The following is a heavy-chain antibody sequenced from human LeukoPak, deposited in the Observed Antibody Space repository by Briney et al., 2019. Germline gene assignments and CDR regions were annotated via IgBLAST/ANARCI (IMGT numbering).Heavy chain of an antibody. CDR2: ISAGGGGS. D-gene: IGHD1-14*01. Sequence: GGSLRLSCAASGFTLSNYAMSWVRQTPGKGLEWVSSISAGGGGSYYADSVKGRFTISRDNSKNTLYLQMNSLRAEDTAVYYCAKEAVRKFDFHYWGQVTLVTVSS. CDR3: AKEAVRKFDFHY. V-gene: IGHV3-23*01. J-gene: IGHJ4*02. CDR1: GFTLSNYA.